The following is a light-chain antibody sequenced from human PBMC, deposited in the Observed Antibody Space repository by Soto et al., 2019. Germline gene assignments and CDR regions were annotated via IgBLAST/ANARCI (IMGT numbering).Light chain of an antibody. Sequence: ETLLTQSPATLSVSPGESATLSCRAAQSVNSNLAGYQQRRGQAPRLLIYGASTRATGIPARFSGSGSGTEFTLTISSLQSEDFAVYYCQQYNKWPRTFGQGTQVEIK. J-gene: IGKJ1*01. CDR1: QSVNSN. CDR2: GAS. V-gene: IGKV3-15*01. CDR3: QQYNKWPRT.